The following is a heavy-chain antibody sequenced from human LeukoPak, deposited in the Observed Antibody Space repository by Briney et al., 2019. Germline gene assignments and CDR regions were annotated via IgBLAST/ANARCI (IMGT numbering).Heavy chain of an antibody. CDR2: IIPILGIA. J-gene: IGHJ3*02. Sequence: GASVKVSCKASGGTFSSYAISWVRQAPGQGLEWMGRIIPILGIANYAQKFQGRVMITADKSTSTAYMELSSLRSEDTAVYYCARGYCSGGSCTDAFDIWGQGTMVTVSS. V-gene: IGHV1-69*04. CDR1: GGTFSSYA. D-gene: IGHD2-15*01. CDR3: ARGYCSGGSCTDAFDI.